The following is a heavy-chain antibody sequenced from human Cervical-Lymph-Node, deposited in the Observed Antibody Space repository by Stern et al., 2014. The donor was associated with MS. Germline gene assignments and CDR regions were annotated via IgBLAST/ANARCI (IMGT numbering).Heavy chain of an antibody. CDR3: ATVIPHFDY. V-gene: IGHV3-48*01. Sequence: EVQLVESGGGLVQPGGSLRLSCAASGFTFSSYSMNWVRQAPGQGLEWVSYISSSSSTIYYADSVKGRFTISRDNAKNSLYLQMNSLRAEDTAVYYCATVIPHFDYWGQGTLVTVSS. CDR1: GFTFSSYS. J-gene: IGHJ4*02. CDR2: ISSSSSTI.